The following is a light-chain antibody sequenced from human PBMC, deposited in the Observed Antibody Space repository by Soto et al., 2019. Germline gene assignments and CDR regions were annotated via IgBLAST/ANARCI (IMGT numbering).Light chain of an antibody. Sequence: EIVLTQSPGILSLSPGERATLPCRASQTVSGNYLAWYQQKPGQSPRLLIYGSSDRATGIPDRFSGRGSGTHFTLTINRVEPEDFAVYYCQQYGSSPPYTFGQGTTLEI. CDR2: GSS. CDR3: QQYGSSPPYT. J-gene: IGKJ2*01. V-gene: IGKV3-20*01. CDR1: QTVSGNY.